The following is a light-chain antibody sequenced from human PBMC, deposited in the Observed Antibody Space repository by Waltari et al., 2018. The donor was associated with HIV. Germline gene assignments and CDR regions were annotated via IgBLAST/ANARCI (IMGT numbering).Light chain of an antibody. CDR2: QVS. J-gene: IGLJ2*01. CDR3: CAYAGSTTYVI. CDR1: RADVGGDNF. Sequence: QSALTTPASGSGSPGKSITIPCTGPRADVGGDNFVPWYQQHPGKAPKLMIYQVSKRPSGVSNRFSGSKSGNTASLTISGLQAEDEADYYCCAYAGSTTYVIFGWGTKLTIL. V-gene: IGLV2-23*02.